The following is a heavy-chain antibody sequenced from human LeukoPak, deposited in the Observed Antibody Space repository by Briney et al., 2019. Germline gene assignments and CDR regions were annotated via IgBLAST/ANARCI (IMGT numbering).Heavy chain of an antibody. J-gene: IGHJ4*02. CDR1: GFTFSSYA. D-gene: IGHD1-1*01. CDR3: AKVWAGAKLEDFDY. Sequence: PGGSLRLSCAASGFTFSSYAMSWVRQAPGKGLEWVSAISGSGGSTYYADSVKGRFTISRDNSKNTLYLQMDSLRAEDTAVYYCAKVWAGAKLEDFDYWGQGTLVTVSS. V-gene: IGHV3-23*01. CDR2: ISGSGGST.